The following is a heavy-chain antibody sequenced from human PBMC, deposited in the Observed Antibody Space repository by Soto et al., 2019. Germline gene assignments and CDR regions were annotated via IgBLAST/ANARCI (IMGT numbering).Heavy chain of an antibody. V-gene: IGHV1-3*05. Sequence: QVQLVQSGAEEKKPGASVKVSCKASGYTFTSCAMHWVRQAPGQRLEWMGWINAGNGNTKYSQKFQGRVTITRDTTANTAYMELSSLRSEDTAVYYCVRSFVVVTDFDYWGQGTLVTVSS. CDR1: GYTFTSCA. CDR3: VRSFVVVTDFDY. CDR2: INAGNGNT. J-gene: IGHJ4*02. D-gene: IGHD2-21*02.